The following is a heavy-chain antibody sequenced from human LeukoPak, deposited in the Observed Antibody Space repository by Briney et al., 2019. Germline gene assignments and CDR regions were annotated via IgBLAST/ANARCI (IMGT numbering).Heavy chain of an antibody. CDR2: ISRGGDEI. CDR1: GFSFSSYE. Sequence: PGGSLRLSCAASGFSFSSYEMNWVRQAPGKGLQWISYISRGGDEIYYGDAVKGRFTVSRDNANKSLYLQMNSLSAEITALYYCVRDRPYRGYSYGRDFDYWGQGTLVTVSS. CDR3: VRDRPYRGYSYGRDFDY. D-gene: IGHD5-18*01. V-gene: IGHV3-48*03. J-gene: IGHJ4*02.